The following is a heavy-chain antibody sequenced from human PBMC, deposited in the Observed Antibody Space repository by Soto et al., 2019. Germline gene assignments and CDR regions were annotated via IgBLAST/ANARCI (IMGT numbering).Heavy chain of an antibody. CDR1: GFTFSSYA. D-gene: IGHD4-17*01. V-gene: IGHV3-23*01. Sequence: GGSLRLSCAASGFTFSSYAMSWVRQAPGKGLEWVSAISGSGGSTYYADSVKGRFTISRDNSKNTLYLQMNSLRAGDTAVYYCAKGTYGDDAFDIWGQGTMVTVSS. CDR2: ISGSGGST. J-gene: IGHJ3*02. CDR3: AKGTYGDDAFDI.